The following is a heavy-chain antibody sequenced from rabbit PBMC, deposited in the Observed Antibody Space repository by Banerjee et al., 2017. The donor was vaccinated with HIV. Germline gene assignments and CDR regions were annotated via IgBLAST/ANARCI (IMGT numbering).Heavy chain of an antibody. CDR1: RFSLSSNA. V-gene: IGHV1S47*01. CDR3: ARDRDGDAGYGSLAL. D-gene: IGHD7-1*01. J-gene: IGHJ4*01. Sequence: QEQLVESGGGLVQPEGSLTLTCIASRFSLSSNAMCWVRQAPGKGLELIACIYSSNGDKWYASWVNGRFTISRSTSLNTVDLKMTSLTVADTATYFCARDRDGDAGYGSLALWGPGTLVTVS. CDR2: IYSSNGDK.